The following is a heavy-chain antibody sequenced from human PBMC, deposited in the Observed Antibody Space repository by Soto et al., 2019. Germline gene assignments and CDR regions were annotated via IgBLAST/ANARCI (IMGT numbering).Heavy chain of an antibody. V-gene: IGHV4-39*01. J-gene: IGHJ5*02. CDR1: GGSISSSSYY. Sequence: SETLSLTCTVSGGSISSSSYYWGWIRQPPGKGLEWIGSIYYSGSTYYNPSLKSRVTISVDTSKNQFSLKLSSVTAADTAVYYCARHDVHYYDSSGYYANWFDPWGQGTLVTVSS. CDR2: IYYSGST. D-gene: IGHD3-22*01. CDR3: ARHDVHYYDSSGYYANWFDP.